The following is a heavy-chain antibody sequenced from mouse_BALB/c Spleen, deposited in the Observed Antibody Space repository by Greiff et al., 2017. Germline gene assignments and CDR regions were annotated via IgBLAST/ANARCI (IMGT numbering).Heavy chain of an antibody. V-gene: IGHV3-6*02. J-gene: IGHJ4*01. CDR3: ARGERYAMDY. Sequence: VQLQQSGPGLVKPSQSLSLTCSVTGYSITSGYYWNWIRQFPGNKLEWMGYISYDGSNNYNPSLKNRISITRDTSKNQFFLKLNSVTTEDTATYYCARGERYAMDYWGQGTSVTVSS. CDR1: GYSITSGYY. CDR2: ISYDGSN.